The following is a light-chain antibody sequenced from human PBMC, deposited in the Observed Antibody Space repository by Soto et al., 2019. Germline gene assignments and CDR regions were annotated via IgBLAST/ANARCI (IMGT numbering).Light chain of an antibody. CDR2: DAS. J-gene: IGKJ2*01. CDR3: QQYHDWPPYT. CDR1: QSVSSN. V-gene: IGKV3-15*01. Sequence: EIVMTQSPATLSVSPGERATLSCSASQSVSSNLAWYQQKPGQAPRLLIYDASNRATGIPARFSGSGSGTEFTLTISSLQSEDFAVYYCQQYHDWPPYTFGQGTKVDIK.